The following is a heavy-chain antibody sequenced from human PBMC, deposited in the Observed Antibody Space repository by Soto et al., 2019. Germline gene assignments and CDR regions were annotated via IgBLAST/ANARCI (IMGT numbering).Heavy chain of an antibody. CDR3: ARYMTTVTRDV. Sequence: AGGSLRLSCAASGFTFSSYEMNWVRQAPGKGLEWVSYISSSGSTIYYADSVKGRFTISRDNAKNSLYLQMNSLRAEDTAVYYCARYMTTVTRDVWGQGTTVTVSS. CDR1: GFTFSSYE. J-gene: IGHJ6*02. V-gene: IGHV3-48*03. CDR2: ISSSGSTI. D-gene: IGHD4-4*01.